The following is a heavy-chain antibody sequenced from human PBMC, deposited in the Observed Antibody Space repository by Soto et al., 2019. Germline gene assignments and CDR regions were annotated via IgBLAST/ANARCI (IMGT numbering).Heavy chain of an antibody. CDR1: GDSIVGIYH. CDR3: ARMLRRYFDY. V-gene: IGHV4-38-2*01. D-gene: IGHD3-10*02. J-gene: IGHJ4*02. CDR2: IFHTGTT. Sequence: SETLSVTCSVAGDSIVGIYHCALIRQPPGRSLEWIASIFHTGTTYYTPSLKSRGTISVDTSKNQFSLKLSSVTAADTAVYYCARMLRRYFDYWGQGTLVPVSS.